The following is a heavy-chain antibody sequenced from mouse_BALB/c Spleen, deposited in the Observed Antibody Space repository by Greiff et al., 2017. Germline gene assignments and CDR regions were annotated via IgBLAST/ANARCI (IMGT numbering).Heavy chain of an antibody. D-gene: IGHD4-1*01. CDR2: ISSGSSTI. CDR1: GFTFSSFG. CDR3: ARETGKGTWFAY. V-gene: IGHV5-17*02. J-gene: IGHJ3*01. Sequence: EVQVVESGGGLVQPGGSRKLSCAASGFTFSSFGMPWVRQAPEKGLEWVAYISSGSSTIYYADTVKGRFTISRDNPKNTLFLQMTSLRSEDTAMYYCARETGKGTWFAYWGQGTLVTVSA.